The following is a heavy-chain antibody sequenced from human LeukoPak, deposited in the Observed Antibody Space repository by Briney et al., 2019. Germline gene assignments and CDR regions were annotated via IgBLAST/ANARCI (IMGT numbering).Heavy chain of an antibody. CDR1: GGSFSGYY. V-gene: IGHV4-34*01. Sequence: SETLSLTCAAYGGSFSGYYWSWIRQPPGKGLEWIGEINHSGSTNYNPSLKSRVTISVDTSKNQFSLKLSSVTAADTAVYYCARGVRYFDLWGRGTLVTVSS. CDR2: INHSGST. J-gene: IGHJ2*01. CDR3: ARGVRYFDL.